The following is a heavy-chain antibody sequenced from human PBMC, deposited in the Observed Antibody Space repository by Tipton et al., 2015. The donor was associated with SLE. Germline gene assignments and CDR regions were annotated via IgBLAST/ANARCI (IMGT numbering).Heavy chain of an antibody. Sequence: TLSLTCAVYGGSLSGYYWSWIRQPPGKGLEWIGEINHSGSTNYNPSLKSRVTISVDTSKNQFSLKLTSVTAADTAVYYCARETQWLRYAFDIWGQGTMVTVSS. CDR2: INHSGST. J-gene: IGHJ3*02. D-gene: IGHD3-22*01. CDR1: GGSLSGYY. CDR3: ARETQWLRYAFDI. V-gene: IGHV4-34*01.